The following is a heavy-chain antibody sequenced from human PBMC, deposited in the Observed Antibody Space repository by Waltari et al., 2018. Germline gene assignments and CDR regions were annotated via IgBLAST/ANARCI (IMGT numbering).Heavy chain of an antibody. CDR1: GGSLRCSY. J-gene: IGHJ6*02. Sequence: QVHLQQWCAGLLRPSENLALICAVYGGSLRCSYWGGIRPPPGKGLEWIGEINHSPNSNYNPSLRSRVHMSIDTSQNQFSLQLTSVTAADTGVYYCVRLEDCTGPGGNCYSGAPFAVDVWGQGTTVTVPS. V-gene: IGHV4-34*01. CDR3: VRLEDCTGPGGNCYSGAPFAVDV. D-gene: IGHD2-8*02. CDR2: INHSPNS.